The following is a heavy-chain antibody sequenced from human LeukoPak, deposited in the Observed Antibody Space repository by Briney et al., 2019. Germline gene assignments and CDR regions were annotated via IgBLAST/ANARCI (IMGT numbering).Heavy chain of an antibody. Sequence: SETLSLTCTVSGGSISSSSYYWGWIRQPPGKGLEWIGSIYYSGSTYYNPSLKSRVTISVDTSKNQFSLKLSSVTAADTAVYYCARGLSGYSSGWDAFDIWGQGTMVTVSS. CDR2: IYYSGST. CDR1: GGSISSSSYY. V-gene: IGHV4-39*07. D-gene: IGHD6-19*01. J-gene: IGHJ3*02. CDR3: ARGLSGYSSGWDAFDI.